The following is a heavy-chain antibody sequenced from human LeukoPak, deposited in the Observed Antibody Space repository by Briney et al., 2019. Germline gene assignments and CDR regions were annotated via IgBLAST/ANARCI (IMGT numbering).Heavy chain of an antibody. D-gene: IGHD2-15*01. V-gene: IGHV4-34*01. Sequence: XXFXGYXXSWIRQPPGKGLEXVGEIXHSGSTNYNPSLKSRVTISVDTSKNQFSLKLSSVTAADTAVYYCARGLVVAATPKLLYGMDVWGQGTTVTVSS. CDR2: IXHSGST. J-gene: IGHJ6*02. CDR1: XXFXGYX. CDR3: ARGLVVAATPKLLYGMDV.